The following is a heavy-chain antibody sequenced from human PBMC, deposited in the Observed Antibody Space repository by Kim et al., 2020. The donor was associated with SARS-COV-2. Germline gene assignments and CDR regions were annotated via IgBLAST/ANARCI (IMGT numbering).Heavy chain of an antibody. V-gene: IGHV3-23*01. CDR3: AKHFGSSGSEFQH. Sequence: GGSLRLSCAASGFTFSAYAMSWVRQAPGMGLEWVSGISGSDGSTYYADSVKGRFIISRDNSKNTLHLQMNSLRAEDMAVYYCAKHFGSSGSEFQHWGQGT. J-gene: IGHJ1*01. CDR1: GFTFSAYA. CDR2: ISGSDGST. D-gene: IGHD3-22*01.